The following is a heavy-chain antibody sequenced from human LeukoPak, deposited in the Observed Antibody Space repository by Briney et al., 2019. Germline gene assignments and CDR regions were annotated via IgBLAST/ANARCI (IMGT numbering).Heavy chain of an antibody. CDR1: GGSISSYY. Sequence: NPSETLSLTCTVSGGSISSYYWTCIRQPAGKGLDWIGRIYPGGTSYFNPSLKSRVTLSVDTSKNQFSLRLTSVTAADTAVYYCARGPPTEAHTFDIWGQGAMVTVSS. J-gene: IGHJ3*02. D-gene: IGHD1-14*01. CDR3: ARGPPTEAHTFDI. V-gene: IGHV4-4*07. CDR2: IYPGGTS.